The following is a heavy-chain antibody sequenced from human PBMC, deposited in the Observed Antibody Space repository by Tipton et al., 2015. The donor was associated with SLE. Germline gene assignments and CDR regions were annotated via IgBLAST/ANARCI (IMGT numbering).Heavy chain of an antibody. J-gene: IGHJ2*01. CDR1: GGSISSYY. CDR3: AREFLNPVTTVHYYFDL. D-gene: IGHD4-11*01. V-gene: IGHV4-4*07. Sequence: TLSLTCTVSGGSISSYYWSWIRRPAGGGLEWIGRIYTTENTNYNPSLKSRVTMSVDTSKNHFSLKLISVTAADTAVYYCAREFLNPVTTVHYYFDLWGRGTLVTVSS. CDR2: IYTTENT.